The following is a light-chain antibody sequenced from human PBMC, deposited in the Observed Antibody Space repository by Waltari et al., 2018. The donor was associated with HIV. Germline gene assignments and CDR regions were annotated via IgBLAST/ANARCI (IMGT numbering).Light chain of an antibody. CDR3: LLSYSGARPHVV. CDR1: TGAVTSGHY. Sequence: QAVVTQEPSLTVSPGGTVTLTCGSTTGAVTSGHYPYWFQQTPGQAPRTLIYDTSNKHSWTPARFSGSLLGGRAALTLSGAQPEDEAEYYCLLSYSGARPHVVFGGGTKLTVL. V-gene: IGLV7-46*01. CDR2: DTS. J-gene: IGLJ2*01.